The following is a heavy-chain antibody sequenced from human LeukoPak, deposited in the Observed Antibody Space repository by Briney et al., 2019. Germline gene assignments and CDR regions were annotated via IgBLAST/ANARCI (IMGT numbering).Heavy chain of an antibody. CDR3: ARHVVAVGFDY. CDR1: GFTFSSYW. V-gene: IGHV3-74*01. CDR2: INSDGSST. Sequence: GGSLRLSCAASGFTFSSYWMHRVRQAPGKGLVWVSRINSDGSSTSYADSVKGRFTISRDNAKNTLYLQMNSLRVEDTAVYYCARHVVAVGFDYWGQGTLVTVSS. D-gene: IGHD3-22*01. J-gene: IGHJ4*02.